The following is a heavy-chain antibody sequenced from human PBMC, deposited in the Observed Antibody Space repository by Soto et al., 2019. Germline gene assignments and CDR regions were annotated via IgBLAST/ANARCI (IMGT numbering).Heavy chain of an antibody. Sequence: SETLSLTCTVSGGSISSYYWSWIRQPPGKGLEWIGYIYYSGSTNYNPSLKSRVTISVDTSKNQFSLKLSSVTAADTAVYYCASATYYYDSSGYDFDYWGQGTLVTVS. CDR2: IYYSGST. D-gene: IGHD3-22*01. CDR3: ASATYYYDSSGYDFDY. CDR1: GGSISSYY. J-gene: IGHJ4*02. V-gene: IGHV4-59*01.